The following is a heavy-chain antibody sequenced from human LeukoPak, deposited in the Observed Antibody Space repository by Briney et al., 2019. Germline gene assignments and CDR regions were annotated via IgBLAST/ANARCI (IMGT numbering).Heavy chain of an antibody. CDR2: TRNKPNGYTT. CDR3: VRVRHGDYFDY. Sequence: GGSLRLSCAASGFSITDHYMDWVRQAPGKGLEWVGRTRNKPNGYTTDYGTSVKGRFIVSRDDSENPLYLQMNGLKTEDTAVYYCVRVRHGDYFDYWGQGTLVTVSS. V-gene: IGHV3-72*01. CDR1: GFSITDHY. D-gene: IGHD4-17*01. J-gene: IGHJ4*02.